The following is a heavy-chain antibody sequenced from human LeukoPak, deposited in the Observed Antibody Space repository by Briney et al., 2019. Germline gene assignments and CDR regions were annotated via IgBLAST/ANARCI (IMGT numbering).Heavy chain of an antibody. J-gene: IGHJ4*02. CDR3: ARGLLAAGQLFGRDDYYFDY. Sequence: ASVKVSCKASGGTFSSYAISWVRQAPGQGLEWMGGIIPIFGTAKYAQKFQGRVTITADESTSTAYMELSSLRSEDTAVYYCARGLLAAGQLFGRDDYYFDYWGQGTLVTVSS. V-gene: IGHV1-69*01. D-gene: IGHD6-13*01. CDR1: GGTFSSYA. CDR2: IIPIFGTA.